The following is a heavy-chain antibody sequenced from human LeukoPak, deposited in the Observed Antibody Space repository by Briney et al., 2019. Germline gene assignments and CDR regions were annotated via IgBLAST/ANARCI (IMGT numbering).Heavy chain of an antibody. D-gene: IGHD3-3*01. Sequence: GGSLRLSCAPSGFSFDYNYMTWLRQAPGRGLDWVASIDDTGTHYAPSLKGRFDISTVISKNTVSLLLNNVRSDDTGLYFCARESGSLTKVTYYGLDIWGPGTTVAVTS. V-gene: IGHV3-66*01. CDR3: ARESGSLTKVTYYGLDI. CDR2: IDDTGT. J-gene: IGHJ6*02. CDR1: GFSFDYNY.